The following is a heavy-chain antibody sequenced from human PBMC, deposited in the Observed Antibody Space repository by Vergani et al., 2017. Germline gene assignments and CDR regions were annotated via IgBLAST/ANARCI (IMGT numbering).Heavy chain of an antibody. CDR2: INPNSGGT. CDR1: GYTFTGYY. Sequence: QVQLVQSGAEVKKPGASVKVSCKASGYTFTGYYMHWVRQAPGQGLEWMGWINPNSGGTNYAQKFQGWVTMTRDTSISTAYMELSRLRSDDTAVYYCARVGLKYSSLSGLDYWGQGTLVTVSS. CDR3: ARVGLKYSSLSGLDY. V-gene: IGHV1-2*04. J-gene: IGHJ4*02. D-gene: IGHD6-6*01.